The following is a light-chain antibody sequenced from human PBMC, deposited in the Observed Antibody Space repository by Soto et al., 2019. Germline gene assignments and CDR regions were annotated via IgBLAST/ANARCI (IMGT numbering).Light chain of an antibody. V-gene: IGKV1-5*01. Sequence: DIQMTQSPSTLSASVGDRVTITCRASQSISSWLAWYQQKPGKAPNLLIYDASNLESGVQSRFSGSGSGTEFTLTISSLQPDDFATYYCQQYNSYQWTFGQGTKVDIK. CDR2: DAS. CDR1: QSISSW. CDR3: QQYNSYQWT. J-gene: IGKJ1*01.